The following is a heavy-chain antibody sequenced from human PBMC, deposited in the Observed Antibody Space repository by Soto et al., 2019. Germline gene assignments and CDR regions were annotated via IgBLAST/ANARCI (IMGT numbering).Heavy chain of an antibody. D-gene: IGHD3-3*01. Sequence: PGGSLRLSCAASGFNVNYNYMGWVRRAPGKGLECVSLIYNGGNTYYAASVQGRFSISRDKSKNTLYLDMNSLRVDDTAVYSCAGGDYDFWDGFYPFDYWGIGTLVTVSS. CDR2: IYNGGNT. V-gene: IGHV3-53*01. J-gene: IGHJ4*01. CDR1: GFNVNYNY. CDR3: AGGDYDFWDGFYPFDY.